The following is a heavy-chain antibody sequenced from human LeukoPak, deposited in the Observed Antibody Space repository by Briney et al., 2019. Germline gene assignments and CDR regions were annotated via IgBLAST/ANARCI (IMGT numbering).Heavy chain of an antibody. D-gene: IGHD6-13*01. CDR2: IYYSGST. Sequence: SETLSLTCTVSGGSISSSSYYWGWIRQPPGKGLEWIGSIYYSGSTYYNPSLKSRVTISVDTSKNQFSLKLSSVTAADTAVYYCARARDRVAANAFDIWGQGTMVTVSS. V-gene: IGHV4-39*07. J-gene: IGHJ3*02. CDR1: GGSISSSSYY. CDR3: ARARDRVAANAFDI.